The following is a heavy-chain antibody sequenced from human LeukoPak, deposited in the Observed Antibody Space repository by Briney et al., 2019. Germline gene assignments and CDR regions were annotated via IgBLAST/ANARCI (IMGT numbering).Heavy chain of an antibody. D-gene: IGHD4-17*01. CDR1: GFTFDDYA. CDR2: ISWNSGSI. CDR3: AKSRSTTSTRCFDY. V-gene: IGHV3-9*01. J-gene: IGHJ4*02. Sequence: GGSLRLSCAASGFTFDDYAMHWVRQAPGKGLEWVSGISWNSGSIGYADSVKGRFTISRDNAKNSLYLQMNSLRAEDTAVYYCAKSRSTTSTRCFDYWGQGSLVTVSS.